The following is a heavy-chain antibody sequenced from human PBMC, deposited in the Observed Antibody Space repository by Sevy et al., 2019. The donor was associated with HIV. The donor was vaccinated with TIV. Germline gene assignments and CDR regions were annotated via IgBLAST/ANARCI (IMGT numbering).Heavy chain of an antibody. D-gene: IGHD5-12*01. CDR3: TTHPQEYRGYDYYFDY. V-gene: IGHV3-15*01. Sequence: GGCLRLSCAASGFTFSNAWMSWVRQAPGKGLEWVGRIKSKTDGGTTYYAAPVKGRFTISRDDSKNTLYLQMNSLKTEDTAVYYCTTHPQEYRGYDYYFDYWGQGTLVTVSS. CDR1: GFTFSNAW. J-gene: IGHJ4*02. CDR2: IKSKTDGGTT.